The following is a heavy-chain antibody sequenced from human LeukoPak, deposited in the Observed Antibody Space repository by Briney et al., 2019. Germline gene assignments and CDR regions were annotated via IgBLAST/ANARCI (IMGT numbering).Heavy chain of an antibody. Sequence: TGGSLRLSCAASGFTFSSYAMSWVRQAPGKGLEWVSAISGSGGSTYYADSVKGRFTISRDNAKRSLYLRMNSLRAEDTAVYYCVRMTVYSTTWLAYYMDVWGKGTTVTVSS. CDR3: VRMTVYSTTWLAYYMDV. CDR2: ISGSGGST. J-gene: IGHJ6*03. V-gene: IGHV3-23*01. CDR1: GFTFSSYA. D-gene: IGHD6-13*01.